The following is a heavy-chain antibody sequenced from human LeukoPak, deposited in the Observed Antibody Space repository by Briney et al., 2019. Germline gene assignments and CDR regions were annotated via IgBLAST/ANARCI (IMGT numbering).Heavy chain of an antibody. CDR1: GGTFSSYA. V-gene: IGHV1-69*04. CDR3: ARGRYNWNDDPNWFDP. J-gene: IGHJ5*02. CDR2: IIPIFGIA. D-gene: IGHD1-20*01. Sequence: SVKVSCKASGGTFSSYAISWVRQAPGQGLEWMGRIIPIFGIANYAQKFQGRVTITADKSTSTAYMELSSLRSEDTAVYYCARGRYNWNDDPNWFDPWGQGTLVTVSS.